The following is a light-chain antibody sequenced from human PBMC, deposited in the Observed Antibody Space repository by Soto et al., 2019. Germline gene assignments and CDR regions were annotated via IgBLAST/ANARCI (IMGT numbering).Light chain of an antibody. V-gene: IGKV3-20*01. J-gene: IGKJ1*01. CDR2: GAS. CDR1: QSVSSSY. Sequence: EIVLTRSPGTLSLSPGERATLSCRASQSVSSSYLAWYQQKPGHAPRLLIYGASSRATGIPDRFSGSGSGTDFTLTISRLEPEDCAVYYCQQYGSSPWTFGQGTKVEIK. CDR3: QQYGSSPWT.